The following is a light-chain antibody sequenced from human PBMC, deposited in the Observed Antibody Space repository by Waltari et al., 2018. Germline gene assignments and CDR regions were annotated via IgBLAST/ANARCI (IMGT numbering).Light chain of an antibody. CDR2: DAS. CDR1: QSVTSQ. V-gene: IGKV3-11*01. J-gene: IGKJ1*01. Sequence: EIVLTQSPVTLSLSPGERATLSCRASQSVTSQLAWYQQKPGQAPRLLIYDASDGATGIPGRFSGSGSGTDFTLTISSLEPEDFAVYYCQQRSDWPCTFGQGTRVEIK. CDR3: QQRSDWPCT.